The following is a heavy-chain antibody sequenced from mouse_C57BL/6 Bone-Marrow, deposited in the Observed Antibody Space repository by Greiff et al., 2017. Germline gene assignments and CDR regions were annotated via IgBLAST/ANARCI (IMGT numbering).Heavy chain of an antibody. J-gene: IGHJ2*01. CDR3: ARSNGYYYGSRGY. CDR2: IYPGSGST. V-gene: IGHV1-55*01. CDR1: GYTFTSYW. D-gene: IGHD1-1*01. Sequence: VQLQQPGAELVKPGASVKMSCKASGYTFTSYWITWVKQRPGQGLEWIGEIYPGSGSTNYNEKFKSKATLTVDTSSSTAYMQLSSLTSEDSAVDYCARSNGYYYGSRGYWGKGTTLTVSS.